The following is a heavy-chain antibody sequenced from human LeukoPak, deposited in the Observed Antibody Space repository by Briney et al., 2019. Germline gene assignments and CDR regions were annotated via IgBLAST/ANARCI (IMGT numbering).Heavy chain of an antibody. D-gene: IGHD3-16*01. CDR3: ARLHALGAEEFDP. CDR1: GGSLSGHY. CDR2: IRYTGST. V-gene: IGHV4-59*11. Sequence: SETLSLTCTVSGGSLSGHYWSWIRQPPGKGLEWIGYIRYTGSTNYNPSLMGRITISVDTPKNIFSLRLTSVTAADTGVYLCARLHALGAEEFDPWGQGTLVTVSS. J-gene: IGHJ5*02.